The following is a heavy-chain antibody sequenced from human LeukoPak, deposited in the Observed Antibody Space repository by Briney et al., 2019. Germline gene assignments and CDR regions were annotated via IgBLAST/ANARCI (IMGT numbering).Heavy chain of an antibody. CDR2: ISYDGSNK. CDR3: AKDPGIAAAGTPYYFDY. V-gene: IGHV3-30*18. Sequence: PGRSLRLSCAASGFTFSSYDMHWVRQAPGKGLEWVAVISYDGSNKYYADSVKGRFTISRDNSKNTLYLQMNSLRAEDTAVYYCAKDPGIAAAGTPYYFDYWGQGTLVTVSS. D-gene: IGHD6-13*01. CDR1: GFTFSSYD. J-gene: IGHJ4*02.